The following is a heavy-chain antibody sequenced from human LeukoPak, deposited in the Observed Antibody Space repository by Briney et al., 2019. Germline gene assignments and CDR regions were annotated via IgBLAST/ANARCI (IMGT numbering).Heavy chain of an antibody. Sequence: PRGSLRHSCTAPGFTFSSLAITWVPQAPREGLESVSTIRSNGDTTYNADSVKGRFTISRDNSKNTLYLELNSLRVEDTATFYCAKGQKRDDGVFDSWGQGTMVTVSS. CDR1: GFTFSSLA. CDR3: AKGQKRDDGVFDS. D-gene: IGHD1-1*01. V-gene: IGHV3-23*01. CDR2: IRSNGDTT. J-gene: IGHJ4*02.